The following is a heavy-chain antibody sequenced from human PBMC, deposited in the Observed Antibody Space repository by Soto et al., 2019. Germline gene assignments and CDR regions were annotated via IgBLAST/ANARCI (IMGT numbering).Heavy chain of an antibody. CDR1: GGSISSYY. V-gene: IGHV4-59*08. CDR2: IYYSGST. CDR3: ARRGSNWFKGNYFDY. Sequence: SETLSLTCTVSGGSISSYYWSWIRQPPGKGLEWIGYIYYSGSTNYNPSLKSRVTISVDTSKNQFSLKLSSVTAADTAVYYCARRGSNWFKGNYFDYWGQGTLVTVSS. D-gene: IGHD6-13*01. J-gene: IGHJ4*02.